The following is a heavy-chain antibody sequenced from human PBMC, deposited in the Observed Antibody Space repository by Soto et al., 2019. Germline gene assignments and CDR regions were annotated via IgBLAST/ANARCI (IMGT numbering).Heavy chain of an antibody. CDR1: GGSFSGYY. D-gene: IGHD5-18*01. Sequence: SETLSLTCAVYGGSFSGYYWSWIRQPPGKGLEWIGEINHSGSTNYNPSLKSRVTISVDTSKNQFSLKLSSVTAADTAVYYCARYGKVGRYSYGFGEKYYHYRMDVWGQGTTVTVSS. V-gene: IGHV4-34*01. CDR3: ARYGKVGRYSYGFGEKYYHYRMDV. J-gene: IGHJ6*02. CDR2: INHSGST.